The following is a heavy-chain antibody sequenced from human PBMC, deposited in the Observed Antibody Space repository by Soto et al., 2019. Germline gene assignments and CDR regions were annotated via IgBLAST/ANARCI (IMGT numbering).Heavy chain of an antibody. V-gene: IGHV1-3*01. CDR1: GYTFTSYA. Sequence: ASVKVSCKASGYTFTSYAMHWVRQAPGQRLEWMGWINAGNGNTKYSQKFQGRVTITRDTSASTAYMELSSLRSEDTAVYYCARGSPIIRFLPQGLVDYWGQGTLVTVSS. CDR3: ARGSPIIRFLPQGLVDY. J-gene: IGHJ4*02. D-gene: IGHD2-21*01. CDR2: INAGNGNT.